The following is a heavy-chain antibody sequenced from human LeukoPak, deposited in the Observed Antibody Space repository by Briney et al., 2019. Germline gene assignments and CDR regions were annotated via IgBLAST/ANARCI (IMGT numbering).Heavy chain of an antibody. CDR3: AKDTQAIAVAGYFDY. CDR1: GFTFDDYA. Sequence: PGGSLRLSCAVSGFTFDDYAMHWVRQVPGKGLEWVSGINWNSDSIGYADSVKGRFTISRDNAKNSLYLQMNSLRAEDTALYYCAKDTQAIAVAGYFDYWGQGTLVTVSS. D-gene: IGHD6-19*01. V-gene: IGHV3-9*01. J-gene: IGHJ4*02. CDR2: INWNSDSI.